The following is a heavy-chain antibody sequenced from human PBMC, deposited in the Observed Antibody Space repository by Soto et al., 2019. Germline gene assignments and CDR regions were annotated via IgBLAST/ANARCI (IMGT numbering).Heavy chain of an antibody. CDR2: IYYSGST. CDR3: ARSSAGSGFDY. CDR1: GGSVSSGSYY. Sequence: SETLSLTCTVSGGSVSSGSYYWSWIRQPPGKGLEWIGYIYYSGSTNYNPSLKSRVTISVDTSKNQFSLKLSSVTAADTAVYYCARSSAGSGFDYWGQGTLVTVSS. D-gene: IGHD3-10*01. V-gene: IGHV4-61*01. J-gene: IGHJ4*02.